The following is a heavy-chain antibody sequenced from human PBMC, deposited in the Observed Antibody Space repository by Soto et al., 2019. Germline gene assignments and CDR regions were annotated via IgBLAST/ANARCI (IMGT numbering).Heavy chain of an antibody. Sequence: QVQLVQSGGGVVQPGRSLRLSCAASGFTFSTYGMHWVRQAPGKGLEWVAVIWYDGSNKYYVDSVKGRFTISRDNSKNPRYRQMNSLRAEDTAVYYCARGNHNLAGVFDYWGQGTLVTVSS. CDR2: IWYDGSNK. CDR3: ARGNHNLAGVFDY. J-gene: IGHJ4*02. D-gene: IGHD1-1*01. V-gene: IGHV3-33*01. CDR1: GFTFSTYG.